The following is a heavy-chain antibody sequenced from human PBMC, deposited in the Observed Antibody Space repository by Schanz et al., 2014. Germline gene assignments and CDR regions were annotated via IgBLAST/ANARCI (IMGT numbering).Heavy chain of an antibody. V-gene: IGHV4-31*03. CDR2: IYYRGSS. J-gene: IGHJ3*02. Sequence: QVQLQQSGPGLVKPSQTLSLTCTVSGDSISSSGSYWTWIRQHPGKGLEGIGYIYYRGSSYYNPSPKSRVTISTDMSRNQFASRLKSVTAADTALYYCARERDALDIWGQGTMVIVSS. CDR3: ARERDALDI. CDR1: GDSISSSGSY.